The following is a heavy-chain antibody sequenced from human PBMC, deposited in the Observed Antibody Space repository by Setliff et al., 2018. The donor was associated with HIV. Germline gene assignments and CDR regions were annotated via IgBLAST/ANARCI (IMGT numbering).Heavy chain of an antibody. CDR1: GGTFSLYA. D-gene: IGHD5-12*01. CDR2: IIPIFNTA. CDR3: SRDQATGYEKVWFSWIDP. Sequence: SVKVSCKASGGTFSLYAINWVRQAPGQGLEWMGGIIPIFNTANYAQKFQGRVTITAAGSTSTAYMELSSLRFEDTATYYCSRDQATGYEKVWFSWIDPWGQGTLVTVSS. V-gene: IGHV1-69*13. J-gene: IGHJ5*02.